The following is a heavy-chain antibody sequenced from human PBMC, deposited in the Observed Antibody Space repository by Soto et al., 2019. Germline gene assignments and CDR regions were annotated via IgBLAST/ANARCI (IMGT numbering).Heavy chain of an antibody. D-gene: IGHD3-3*01. J-gene: IGHJ4*02. CDR1: GGTFSNSP. CDR3: ARGRTIFGVVNFDY. CDR2: VIPIFSVM. V-gene: IGHV1-69*01. Sequence: QVQLVQSGPEVKKPGSSVKVSCKASGGTFSNSPIAWVRLAPGQGLAWMGGVIPIFSVMKYAEKFQGRVTFTADDSTSTVYMELSSLTSEDTAVYYCARGRTIFGVVNFDYWGQGTPVTVSS.